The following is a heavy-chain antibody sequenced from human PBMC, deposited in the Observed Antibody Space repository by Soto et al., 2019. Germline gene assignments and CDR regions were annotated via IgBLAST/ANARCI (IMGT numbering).Heavy chain of an antibody. Sequence: EVQLVESGGGLVKPGGSLRLSCAASGFIFTNAYRSWVRQTPEKGLEWVARIKSKSTGGTIDYAAPVKGRFTISRDDYENTVSLQMNSLKAEDTALYYCTTGDFWGQGILVTVSS. J-gene: IGHJ4*02. CDR3: TTGDF. CDR2: IKSKSTGGTI. CDR1: GFIFTNAY. V-gene: IGHV3-15*01.